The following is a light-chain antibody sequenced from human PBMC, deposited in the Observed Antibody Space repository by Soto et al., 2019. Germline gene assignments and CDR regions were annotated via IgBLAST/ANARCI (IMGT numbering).Light chain of an antibody. CDR1: QTINSW. CDR2: KAS. V-gene: IGKV1-5*03. J-gene: IGKJ2*02. Sequence: DIQMTQSPATRSACVIDRVTITCRASQTINSWLAWYQQKPGKAPKLLIYKASSLESGVPSRFSGSGSGTEFTLTISSLQPDDFATYYCQQYNSYPWTFGQGTKV. CDR3: QQYNSYPWT.